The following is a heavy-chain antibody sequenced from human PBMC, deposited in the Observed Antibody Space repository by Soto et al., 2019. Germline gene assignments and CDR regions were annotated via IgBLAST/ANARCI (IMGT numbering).Heavy chain of an antibody. Sequence: QVQLVQSGAEVKKPGSSVKVSCKASGGVFRNYAINWVRQAPGQGLEWMGGIIPVFGTADYPQKFQGRVTITADESTTTAYMELTSPKTERTAVYFCARDRWGSYSFDSWGQGTLVTVAS. CDR3: ARDRWGSYSFDS. CDR2: IIPVFGTA. J-gene: IGHJ5*01. CDR1: GGVFRNYA. V-gene: IGHV1-69*01. D-gene: IGHD1-26*01.